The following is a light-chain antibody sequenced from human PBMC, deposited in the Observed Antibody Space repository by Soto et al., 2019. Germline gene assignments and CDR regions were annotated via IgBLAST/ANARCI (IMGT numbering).Light chain of an antibody. J-gene: IGKJ3*01. V-gene: IGKV3-20*01. CDR2: GAS. Sequence: EIVLTQSPGTLSLSPGERATLSCRASQSVSSSYLAWYQQKPGQTPRLRFYGASSRATGIPDRFSGSGSGTDFPLTISRLEPEDFALYYCQQYGSSPFTFGPGNKVDIK. CDR3: QQYGSSPFT. CDR1: QSVSSSY.